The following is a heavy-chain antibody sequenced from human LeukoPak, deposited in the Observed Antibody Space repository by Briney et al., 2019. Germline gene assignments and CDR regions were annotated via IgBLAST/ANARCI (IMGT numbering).Heavy chain of an antibody. V-gene: IGHV4-59*01. Sequence: SETLSLTCTVSGGSISSYYWSWIRQPPGKGLEWIGYIYYSGSTNYNPSLKSRVTISVDTSKNQFSLKLSSVTAADTAVYYCARAISMIRGIIYYGMDVWGQGTTVTVSS. CDR1: GGSISSYY. CDR2: IYYSGST. CDR3: ARAISMIRGIIYYGMDV. D-gene: IGHD3-10*01. J-gene: IGHJ6*02.